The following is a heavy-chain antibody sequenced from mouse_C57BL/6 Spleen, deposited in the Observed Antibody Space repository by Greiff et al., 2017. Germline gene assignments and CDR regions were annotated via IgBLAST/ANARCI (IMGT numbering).Heavy chain of an antibody. J-gene: IGHJ4*01. Sequence: EVQLQQSGAELVKPGASVKLSCTASGFNIKDYYMHWVKQRTEQGLAWIGRIDPEDGETKYAPKFQGKATITADTSSNTAYLQLSSLTSEDTAVYYCATYYYGSSYDYAMDYWGQGTSVTVSS. CDR3: ATYYYGSSYDYAMDY. CDR2: IDPEDGET. V-gene: IGHV14-2*01. CDR1: GFNIKDYY. D-gene: IGHD1-1*01.